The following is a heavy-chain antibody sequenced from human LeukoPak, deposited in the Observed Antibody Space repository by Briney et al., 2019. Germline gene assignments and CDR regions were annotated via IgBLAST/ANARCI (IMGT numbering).Heavy chain of an antibody. CDR2: IGTAGET. V-gene: IGHV3-13*01. D-gene: IGHD1-26*01. J-gene: IGHJ2*01. CDR3: VRARTGSYGWYFDL. Sequence: GGSLRLSCAGSGFTFSNYDMHWVRQPTGKGLEWVSTIGTAGETYYPDSVKGRFAISRDNANNSFYLQMNSLRAGDTGVYYCVRARTGSYGWYFDLWAVAPWSLSPQ. CDR1: GFTFSNYD.